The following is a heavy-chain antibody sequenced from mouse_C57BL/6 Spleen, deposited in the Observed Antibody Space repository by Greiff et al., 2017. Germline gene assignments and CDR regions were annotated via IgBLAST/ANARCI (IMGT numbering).Heavy chain of an antibody. Sequence: QVQLQQPGAELVMPGASVKLSCKASGYTFTSYWMHWVKQRPGQGLEWIGEIDPSDSYTNYNQKFKGKSTLAVDKSSSTAYMQLSSLTSEDSAVYDCARYYYGSGGYYAMDYWGQGTSVTVSS. V-gene: IGHV1-69*01. D-gene: IGHD1-1*01. CDR3: ARYYYGSGGYYAMDY. CDR1: GYTFTSYW. CDR2: IDPSDSYT. J-gene: IGHJ4*01.